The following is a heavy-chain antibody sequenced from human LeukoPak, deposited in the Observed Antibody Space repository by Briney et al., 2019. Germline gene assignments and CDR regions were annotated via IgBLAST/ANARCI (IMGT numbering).Heavy chain of an antibody. J-gene: IGHJ4*02. CDR2: IGIRSDT. V-gene: IGHV3-13*01. CDR1: GFTFIDYD. D-gene: IGHD6-19*01. Sequence: GGSLRLSCAASGFTFIDYDMHWVRQVIGKGLEWVSAIGIRSDTHYSGSVKGRFTISRENAESSLYLQMNSLRAEDAAVYYCARGGIQVSGIDEFDYWGQGTLVTVSS. CDR3: ARGGIQVSGIDEFDY.